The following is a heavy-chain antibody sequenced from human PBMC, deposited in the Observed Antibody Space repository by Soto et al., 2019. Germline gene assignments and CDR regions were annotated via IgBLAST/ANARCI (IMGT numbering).Heavy chain of an antibody. CDR3: ARPSDVGLASSFDY. CDR2: IYPGNSNT. Sequence: GESLKISCKGSGYSFTNYWIGWVRQMPGTGLEWMGIIYPGNSNTRYSPSFQGQVTMSADKSISTAYLQWSSLRASDTAIYYCARPSDVGLASSFDYWAQGSQVTVSS. V-gene: IGHV5-51*01. CDR1: GYSFTNYW. J-gene: IGHJ4*02.